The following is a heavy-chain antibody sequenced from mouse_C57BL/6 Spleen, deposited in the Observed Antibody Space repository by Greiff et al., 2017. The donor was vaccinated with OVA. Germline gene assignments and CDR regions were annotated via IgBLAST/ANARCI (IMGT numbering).Heavy chain of an antibody. D-gene: IGHD1-1*01. J-gene: IGHJ3*01. CDR2: ISSGSSTI. CDR3: ARESYYYGSSPSWFAY. CDR1: GFTFSDYG. V-gene: IGHV5-17*01. Sequence: EVKVEESGGGLVKPGGSLKLSCAASGFTFSDYGMHWVRQAPEKGLEWVAYISSGSSTIYYADTVKGRFTISRDNAKNTLFLQMTSLRSEDTAMYYCARESYYYGSSPSWFAYWGQGTLVTVSA.